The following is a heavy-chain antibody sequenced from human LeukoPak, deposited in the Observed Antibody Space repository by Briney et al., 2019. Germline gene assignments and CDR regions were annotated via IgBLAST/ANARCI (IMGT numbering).Heavy chain of an antibody. CDR3: ARVRNYGSGTYTRIGAFDI. CDR2: INHSGST. J-gene: IGHJ3*02. D-gene: IGHD3-10*01. Sequence: SETLSLTCAVYGGSFSGYYWSWIRQPPGNGLEWIGEINHSGSTNYNPSLKSRVTISVDTSKNQFSLKLSSVTAADTAVYYCARVRNYGSGTYTRIGAFDIWGQGTMVTVSS. V-gene: IGHV4-34*01. CDR1: GGSFSGYY.